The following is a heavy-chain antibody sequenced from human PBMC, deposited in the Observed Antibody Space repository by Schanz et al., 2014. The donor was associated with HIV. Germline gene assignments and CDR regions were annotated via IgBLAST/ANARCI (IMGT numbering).Heavy chain of an antibody. V-gene: IGHV3-30*18. D-gene: IGHD3-22*01. Sequence: QVQLVESGGGVVQPGRSLRLSCVASAFNFDSYGIHWVRQAPGKGLEWVAVISYDGTNKKFADSVKGRFTISRDNSKNTLYLQMKSLRPEDTAVYYCAKDRNHYDSRYRGKGNYYYYYGMDVWGQGTTVTVSS. CDR2: ISYDGTNK. J-gene: IGHJ6*02. CDR1: AFNFDSYG. CDR3: AKDRNHYDSRYRGKGNYYYYYGMDV.